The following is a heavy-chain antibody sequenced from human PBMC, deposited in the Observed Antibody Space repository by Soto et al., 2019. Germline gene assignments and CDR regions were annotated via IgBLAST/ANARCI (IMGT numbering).Heavy chain of an antibody. J-gene: IGHJ5*02. CDR1: GAALNSGNYY. Sequence: PSETLSLTCSVSGAALNSGNYYWSWIRQVPGKGLEWIGHIYVTGAVDYNPSLRYRITISQDTSERQFSLNLRLVTAADTAVYYCARLRIATNNYKWFDPWGQGTLVTV. CDR2: IYVTGAV. V-gene: IGHV4-31*03. D-gene: IGHD2-21*01. CDR3: ARLRIATNNYKWFDP.